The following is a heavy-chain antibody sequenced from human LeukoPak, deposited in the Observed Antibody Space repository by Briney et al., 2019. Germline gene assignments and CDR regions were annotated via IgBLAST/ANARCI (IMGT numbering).Heavy chain of an antibody. CDR1: GGSIRSTTYY. V-gene: IGHV4-39*07. CDR2: IYYSGNT. Sequence: KTSETLSLTCSVSGGSIRSTTYYWGWIRQPPGKRLEWIASIYYSGNTYYSPSLMSRVTISVDTSKNQFSLNLRSVTAADTAVYYCARAPHFFDTTGSRYYFDYWGQGALVTVSS. J-gene: IGHJ4*02. D-gene: IGHD3-22*01. CDR3: ARAPHFFDTTGSRYYFDY.